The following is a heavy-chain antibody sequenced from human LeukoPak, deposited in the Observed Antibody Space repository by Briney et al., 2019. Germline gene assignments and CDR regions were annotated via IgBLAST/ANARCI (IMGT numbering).Heavy chain of an antibody. Sequence: SETLSLTCTVSGYSISSGYYWGWIRQPPGKGLEWIGSIYHSGSTYYNPSLKSRVTISVDTSKNQFSLKLSSVTAADTAVYYCARRHSSSSGVGDYWGQGTLVTVSS. CDR1: GYSISSGYY. CDR3: ARRHSSSSGVGDY. V-gene: IGHV4-38-2*02. D-gene: IGHD6-6*01. J-gene: IGHJ4*02. CDR2: IYHSGST.